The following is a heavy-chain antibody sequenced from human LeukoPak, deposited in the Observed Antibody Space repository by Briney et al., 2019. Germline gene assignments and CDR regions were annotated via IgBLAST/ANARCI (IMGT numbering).Heavy chain of an antibody. CDR3: ARENSGSYREFDY. CDR1: GGSISSYY. J-gene: IGHJ4*02. D-gene: IGHD1-26*01. Sequence: SETLSLTCTVSGGSISSYYWSWVRQPAGKGREWIGRIYTSGSTNYNASLKRRVSMSVDTSNNQFSLKLSSVPAADTAVFYCARENSGSYREFDYWGQGTLVTVSS. CDR2: IYTSGST. V-gene: IGHV4-4*07.